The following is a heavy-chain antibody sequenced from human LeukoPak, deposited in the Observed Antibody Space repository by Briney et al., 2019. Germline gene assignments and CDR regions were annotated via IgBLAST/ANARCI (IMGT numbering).Heavy chain of an antibody. V-gene: IGHV3-7*01. CDR3: ARRRYSGSSQHFDY. CDR2: IKQDGSEK. CDR1: GFTFSSYW. Sequence: GGSLRLSCAASGFTFSSYWMSWVRQAPGKGLEWVANIKQDGSEKYYVDSVKGRFTVSRDNAKNSLYLQMNSLRAEDTAVYYCARRRYSGSSQHFDYWGQGTLVTVSS. J-gene: IGHJ4*02. D-gene: IGHD1-26*01.